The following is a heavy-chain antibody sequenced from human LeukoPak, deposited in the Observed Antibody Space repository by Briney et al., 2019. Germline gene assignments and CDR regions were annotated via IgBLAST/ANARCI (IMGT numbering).Heavy chain of an antibody. CDR1: GFTFSSYW. CDR3: AKGDGTHYYYYGMDV. CDR2: INTDGSST. J-gene: IGHJ6*02. Sequence: GGSLRLSCAASGFTFSSYWMHWVRQAPGKGLVWVSRINTDGSSTSYADSVKGRFTISRDNSKNTLYLQMNSLRAEDTAVYYCAKGDGTHYYYYGMDVWGQGTTVTVS. V-gene: IGHV3-74*01. D-gene: IGHD6-6*01.